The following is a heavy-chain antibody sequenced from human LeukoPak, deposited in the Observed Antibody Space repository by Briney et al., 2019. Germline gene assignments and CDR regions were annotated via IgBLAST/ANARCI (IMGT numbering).Heavy chain of an antibody. V-gene: IGHV4-34*01. J-gene: IGHJ4*02. D-gene: IGHD1-14*01. CDR3: ARHWRNPTYAFDY. CDR1: GGSFSDYY. CDR2: INHRGST. Sequence: NASETLSLTCAVYGGSFSDYYWTWIRQPPGKGLEWIGEINHRGSTHYNPSLRSRVTISVDTSKKQFSLKLNSVTAADTAVYYCARHWRNPTYAFDYWGQGTLVTVSS.